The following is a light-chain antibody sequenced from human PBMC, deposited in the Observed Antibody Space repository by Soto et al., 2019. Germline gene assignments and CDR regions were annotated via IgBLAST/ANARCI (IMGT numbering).Light chain of an antibody. Sequence: EIVLTQSPGTLSLSPGERATLSCRASQSVSSSYLAWYQQKPGQAPRLLIYGASRRATGFPDRFSGSGSGTDFTLTISRLEPEDFAVYYCQQYGSSPPYTFGQGTKLEIK. CDR1: QSVSSSY. V-gene: IGKV3-20*01. CDR2: GAS. J-gene: IGKJ2*01. CDR3: QQYGSSPPYT.